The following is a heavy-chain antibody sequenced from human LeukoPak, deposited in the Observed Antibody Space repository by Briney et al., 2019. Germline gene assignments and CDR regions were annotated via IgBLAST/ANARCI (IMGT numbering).Heavy chain of an antibody. CDR1: GYTFTNYG. Sequence: GASVKVSCKASGYTFTNYGISWVRQAPGQGLEWMGWISAYNGNTNYAQNLQGRVTMTTATSTSTAYMELRSLRSDDTAVYYCARGRQYCSGGTCYSRFYYYGMDVWGQGTTVTVSS. CDR2: ISAYNGNT. J-gene: IGHJ6*02. V-gene: IGHV1-18*01. CDR3: ARGRQYCSGGTCYSRFYYYGMDV. D-gene: IGHD2-15*01.